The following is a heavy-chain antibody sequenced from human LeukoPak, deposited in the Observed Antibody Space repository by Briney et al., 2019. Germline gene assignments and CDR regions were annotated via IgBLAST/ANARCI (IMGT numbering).Heavy chain of an antibody. CDR1: GYTFTGYY. CDR3: AREKSSSWYLNWFDP. V-gene: IGHV1-2*04. Sequence: ASVKVSCKASGYTFTGYYMHWVRQAPGQGLEWMGWINPNSGGTNYAQKFQGWVTMTRDTSISTAYMELSRLRSDDTAVYYCAREKSSSWYLNWFDPWGQGTLVTVSS. D-gene: IGHD6-13*01. J-gene: IGHJ5*02. CDR2: INPNSGGT.